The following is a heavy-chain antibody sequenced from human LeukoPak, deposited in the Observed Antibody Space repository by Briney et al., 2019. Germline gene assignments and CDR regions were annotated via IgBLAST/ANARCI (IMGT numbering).Heavy chain of an antibody. Sequence: GVSLRLSCAASGFTFSDYYMSWIRQAPGKGLEWVSYISSSSSYTNYADSVKGRFTISRDNAKNSLYLQMNSLRAEDTVVYYCARWQDSSGYYYYFDYWGQGTLVTVSS. CDR3: ARWQDSSGYYYYFDY. CDR2: ISSSSSYT. J-gene: IGHJ4*02. V-gene: IGHV3-11*03. D-gene: IGHD3-22*01. CDR1: GFTFSDYY.